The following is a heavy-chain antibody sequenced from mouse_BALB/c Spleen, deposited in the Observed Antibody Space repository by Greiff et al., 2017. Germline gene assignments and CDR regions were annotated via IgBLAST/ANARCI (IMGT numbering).Heavy chain of an antibody. Sequence: EVKVVESGPSLVKPSQTLSLTCSVTGDSITSGYWNWIRKFPGNKLEYMGYISYSGSTYYNPSLKSRISITRDTSKNQYYLQLNSVTTEDTATYYCARDDYDDFYFDYWGQGTTLTVSS. D-gene: IGHD2-4*01. CDR2: ISYSGST. J-gene: IGHJ2*01. CDR1: GDSITSGY. CDR3: ARDDYDDFYFDY. V-gene: IGHV3-8*02.